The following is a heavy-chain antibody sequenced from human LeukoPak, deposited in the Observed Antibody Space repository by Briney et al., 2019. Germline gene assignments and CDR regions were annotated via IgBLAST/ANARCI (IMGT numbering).Heavy chain of an antibody. CDR2: MNHSGST. D-gene: IGHD1-26*01. Sequence: SETLSLTCAVYGGSFSGYYWSWIRQPPGKGLEWIGEMNHSGSTNYNPSLKSRVSISVHTAKNQFSLKVNSVTAADTAVYYCARERGALGATDAFDIWGQGTMVTVSS. CDR3: ARERGALGATDAFDI. CDR1: GGSFSGYY. J-gene: IGHJ3*02. V-gene: IGHV4-34*01.